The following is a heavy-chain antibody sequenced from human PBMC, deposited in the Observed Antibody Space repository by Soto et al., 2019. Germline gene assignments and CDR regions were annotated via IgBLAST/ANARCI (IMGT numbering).Heavy chain of an antibody. CDR2: VASKPEGYTT. V-gene: IGHV3-73*01. D-gene: IGHD1-26*01. CDR3: NKYSGTLSAPAA. Sequence: PGGSLRLSCAASGYPFSDTSIHWVRQAPGKGLEWVGRVASKPEGYTTTYGASVKGRFTISRDESQNTAYLQMNSLKTEDTAVYYCNKYSGTLSAPAALGPGTLVTVSS. CDR1: GYPFSDTS. J-gene: IGHJ5*02.